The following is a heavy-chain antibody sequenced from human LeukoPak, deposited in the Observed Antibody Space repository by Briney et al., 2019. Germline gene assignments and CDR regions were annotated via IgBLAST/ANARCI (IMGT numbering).Heavy chain of an antibody. CDR1: GFSIGSYA. CDR2: ISDGHGPT. J-gene: IGHJ4*02. D-gene: IGHD2-15*01. V-gene: IGHV3-23*01. Sequence: GGSLRLSCAASGFSIGSYAMSWVRQAPGKGLEWVSHISDGHGPTYQPDFVKGRFTISRDNSKNMLFLQMNSLRVEDTAIYYCAKETSGYCDGGACYSFHYFDYWGKGILVTVSS. CDR3: AKETSGYCDGGACYSFHYFDY.